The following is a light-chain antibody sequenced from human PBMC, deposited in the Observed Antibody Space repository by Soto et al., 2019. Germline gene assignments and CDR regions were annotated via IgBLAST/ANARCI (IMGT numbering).Light chain of an antibody. V-gene: IGKV3-15*01. CDR2: GAS. J-gene: IGKJ2*01. CDR1: QSVSSN. CDR3: QQYNNWPYT. Sequence: EIVMTQYPATLSVSPGERATLSCRASQSVSSNLAWYQQKPGQAPRLLIYGASTRATGIPARFSGSRSGTEFTLTISSLQSEDCAVYYCQQYNNWPYTFGQGTKLEIK.